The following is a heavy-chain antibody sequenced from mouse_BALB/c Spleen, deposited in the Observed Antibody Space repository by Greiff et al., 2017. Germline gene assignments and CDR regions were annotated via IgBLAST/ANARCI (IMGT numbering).Heavy chain of an antibody. CDR3: ARGDYGSSYPYYAMDY. CDR1: GFTFSSYA. J-gene: IGHJ4*01. D-gene: IGHD1-1*01. Sequence: EVKLMESGGGLVKPGGSLKLSCAASGFTFSSYAMSWVRQTPEKRLEWVASISSGGSTYYPDSVKGRFTISRDNARNILYLQMSSLRSEDTAMYYCARGDYGSSYPYYAMDYWGQGTSVTVSS. V-gene: IGHV5-6-5*01. CDR2: ISSGGST.